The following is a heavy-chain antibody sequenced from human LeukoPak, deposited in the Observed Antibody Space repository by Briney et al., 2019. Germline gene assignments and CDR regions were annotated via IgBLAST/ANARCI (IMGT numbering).Heavy chain of an antibody. CDR1: AGSIGSNTYH. V-gene: IGHV4-39*01. D-gene: IGHD1-26*01. CDR2: IYYSGST. J-gene: IGHJ4*02. Sequence: PSETLSLTCTVSAGSIGSNTYHWAWIRQPPGKGLEWIGTIYYSGSTNYNPSLRSRLTISIDTPKNQFSLKLSSVTAADTAVYYCARLRGGTYDFWGQGTLVAVSS. CDR3: ARLRGGTYDF.